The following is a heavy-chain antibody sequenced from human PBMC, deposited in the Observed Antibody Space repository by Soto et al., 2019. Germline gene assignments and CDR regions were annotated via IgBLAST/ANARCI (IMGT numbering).Heavy chain of an antibody. CDR3: ARDRNWKGYYGMDV. V-gene: IGHV4-59*01. D-gene: IGHD1-1*01. CDR1: GGSISSYY. Sequence: QVQLQESGPGLVKPSETLSLTCTVSGGSISSYYWNWIRQPPGKGLEWIGYIYYSGSTNYNPSLRSRVTISVDTSKNQFSLKRSSVTAADTAVYYCARDRNWKGYYGMDVWGQGTTVTVSS. CDR2: IYYSGST. J-gene: IGHJ6*02.